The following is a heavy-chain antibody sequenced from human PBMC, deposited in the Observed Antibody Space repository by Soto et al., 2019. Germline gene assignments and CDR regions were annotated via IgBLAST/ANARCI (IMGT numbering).Heavy chain of an antibody. CDR1: GFTFSDYY. CDR2: ISSSSSYT. CDR3: ARDPPYYDILTGYSLGGDY. J-gene: IGHJ4*02. Sequence: GGSLRLSCAASGFTFSDYYMSWIRQAPGKGLEWVSYISSSSSYTNYADSVKGRFTISRDNAKNSLYLQMNSLRAEDTAVYYCARDPPYYDILTGYSLGGDYWGQGTLVTVSS. D-gene: IGHD3-9*01. V-gene: IGHV3-11*05.